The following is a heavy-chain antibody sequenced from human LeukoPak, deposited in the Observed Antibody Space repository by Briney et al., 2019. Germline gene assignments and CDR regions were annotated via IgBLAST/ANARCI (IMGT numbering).Heavy chain of an antibody. CDR3: AREGYRWGYYYYGMDV. V-gene: IGHV3-48*02. J-gene: IGHJ6*02. CDR1: GFTFSSYS. Sequence: PGGSLRLSCAASGFTFSSYSMNWVRQAPGKGLEWVSYISSSSSTIYYADSVKGRFTISRDNAKNSLYLQMNSLRDEDTAVYYCAREGYRWGYYYYGMDVWGQGTTVTVSS. CDR2: ISSSSSTI. D-gene: IGHD3-16*01.